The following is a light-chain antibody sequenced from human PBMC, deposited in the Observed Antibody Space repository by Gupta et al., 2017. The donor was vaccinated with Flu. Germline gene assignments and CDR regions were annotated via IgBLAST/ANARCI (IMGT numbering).Light chain of an antibody. CDR2: SNS. CDR1: SSNIRSNT. V-gene: IGLV1-44*01. CDR3: AAWDDSLNAWV. Sequence: QSVLTQPLSASGTPGQTVAISCSGSSSNIRSNTVNWYQQFPGTAPKLLIYSNSQRPSGVPGRFSGSKSGTSVSLAISGLQSEDEADYYCAAWDDSLNAWVFGGGTKLTVL. J-gene: IGLJ3*02.